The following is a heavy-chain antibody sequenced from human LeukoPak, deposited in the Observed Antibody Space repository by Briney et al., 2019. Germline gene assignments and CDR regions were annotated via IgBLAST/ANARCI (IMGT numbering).Heavy chain of an antibody. CDR2: VNPNSGKT. V-gene: IGHV1-8*01. CDR3: ARDNSGLRQGNWFDP. J-gene: IGHJ5*02. D-gene: IGHD1-20*01. CDR1: GYTFSSHD. Sequence: ASLKVACTAYGYTFSSHDINWVRQATGQGLEWMGWVNPNSGKTGFAQKFQGRVTMTRNTSITTAYMGLSRLRSDDTAVYYCARDNSGLRQGNWFDPWGQGTLVTVSS.